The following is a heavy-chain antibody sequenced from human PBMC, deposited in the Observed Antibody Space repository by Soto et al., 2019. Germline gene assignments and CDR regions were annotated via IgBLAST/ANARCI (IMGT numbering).Heavy chain of an antibody. CDR2: IGGSGDRT. CDR3: VRDKVGVDVYYFDY. Sequence: PGGSLRRSCAASGFTLSDYAMSWVRQAPGKGLEWVSGIGGSGDRTYYADSVTGRFTISRDRSKNILYLQMNSLRAEDTALYYCVRDKVGVDVYYFDYWGLGTLVTVSS. CDR1: GFTLSDYA. D-gene: IGHD5-12*01. J-gene: IGHJ4*02. V-gene: IGHV3-23*01.